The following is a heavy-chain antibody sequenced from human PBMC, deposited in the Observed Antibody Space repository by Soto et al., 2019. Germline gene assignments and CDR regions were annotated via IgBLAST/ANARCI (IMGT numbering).Heavy chain of an antibody. CDR3: ARGLLGVPNWFDP. CDR1: GGSISSGGYY. J-gene: IGHJ5*02. CDR2: IYYSGST. D-gene: IGHD3-10*01. Sequence: SETLSLTCTVSGGSISSGGYYWSWIRQHPGKGLEWIGYIYYSGSTYYNPSLKGRVTISVDTSKNQFSLKLSSVTAADTAVYHCARGLLGVPNWFDPWGQGTLVTVSS. V-gene: IGHV4-31*03.